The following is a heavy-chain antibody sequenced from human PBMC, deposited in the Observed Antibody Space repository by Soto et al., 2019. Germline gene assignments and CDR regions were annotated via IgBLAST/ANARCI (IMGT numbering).Heavy chain of an antibody. CDR2: INPNSGGT. CDR3: AGLYISRWYDAFDF. D-gene: IGHD6-13*01. Sequence: SSVKVSCKASGYTFTGYYLHWVRQAPGQGLEWMGWINPNSGGTNYAQQFQGRVTMTRDTSISTAYMELSRLRSDDTAVYYCAGLYISRWYDAFDFWGQRTMVTVSS. CDR1: GYTFTGYY. J-gene: IGHJ3*01. V-gene: IGHV1-2*02.